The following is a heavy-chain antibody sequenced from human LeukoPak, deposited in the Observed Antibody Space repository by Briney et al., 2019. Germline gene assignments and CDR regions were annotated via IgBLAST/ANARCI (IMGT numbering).Heavy chain of an antibody. V-gene: IGHV1-3*01. CDR2: INAGNGNT. D-gene: IGHD4-11*01. CDR3: ARGRSPTTSYYYYGMDV. Sequence: ASVKVSCKGSGYTFTSYAMHWVRQAPGQRLEWMGWINAGNGNTKYSQKFQGRVTITRDTSASTAYMELSSLRSEDTAVYYCARGRSPTTSYYYYGMDVWGQGTTVTVSS. CDR1: GYTFTSYA. J-gene: IGHJ6*02.